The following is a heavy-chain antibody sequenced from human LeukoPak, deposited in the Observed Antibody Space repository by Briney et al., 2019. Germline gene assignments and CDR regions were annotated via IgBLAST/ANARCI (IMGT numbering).Heavy chain of an antibody. Sequence: GGPLRLSCAASGFTFSSYSMNWVRQAPGKGPEWVSYISSSSSTIYYADSVKGRFTISRDNAKNSLYLQMNSLRAEDTAVYYCARSPPLYYYDSSGYYPDYYGMDVWGQGTTVTVSS. D-gene: IGHD3-22*01. CDR2: ISSSSSTI. J-gene: IGHJ6*02. CDR1: GFTFSSYS. CDR3: ARSPPLYYYDSSGYYPDYYGMDV. V-gene: IGHV3-48*01.